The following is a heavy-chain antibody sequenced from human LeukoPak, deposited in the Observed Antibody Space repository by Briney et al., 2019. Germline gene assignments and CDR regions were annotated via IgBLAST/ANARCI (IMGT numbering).Heavy chain of an antibody. J-gene: IGHJ4*02. CDR3: AKDRCQPYSNDFIDY. CDR2: IIDTGHST. D-gene: IGHD4-11*01. V-gene: IGHV3-23*01. Sequence: GGSLRLSCAASGFTFSSFAMTWVRQAPGKGLEWVSTIIDTGHSTYYADSVKGRFTISRDSSKNTLYLQMNSLRAEDTAVYYCAKDRCQPYSNDFIDYWGQGTLVTVSS. CDR1: GFTFSSFA.